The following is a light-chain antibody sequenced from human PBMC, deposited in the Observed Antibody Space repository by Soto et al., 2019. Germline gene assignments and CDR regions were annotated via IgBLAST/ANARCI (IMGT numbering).Light chain of an antibody. J-gene: IGKJ5*01. V-gene: IGKV2-30*02. CDR1: QSLVHSDGIAY. Sequence: DVVMTQSPLSLPVTLGQPASISCRSNQSLVHSDGIAYCSWFQQRPGRSPRRLIYKVSNRDSGVPARFSGSGSGTDFALKISRVEAEDVGVYYCMQGTHWPITIGQGTRLEIK. CDR3: MQGTHWPIT. CDR2: KVS.